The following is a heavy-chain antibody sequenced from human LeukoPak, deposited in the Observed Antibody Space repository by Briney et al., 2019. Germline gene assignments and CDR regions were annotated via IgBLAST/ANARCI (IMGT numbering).Heavy chain of an antibody. Sequence: SETLSLTCTVSGYSISSGYYWGWIRQPPGKGLEWIGSIYHSGSTYYNPSLKSRVTISVDTSKNQFSLKLSSVTAADTAVYYCARAIWPIYANWFDPWGQGTLATVSS. V-gene: IGHV4-38-2*02. CDR3: ARAIWPIYANWFDP. CDR2: IYHSGST. CDR1: GYSISSGYY. J-gene: IGHJ5*02. D-gene: IGHD2/OR15-2a*01.